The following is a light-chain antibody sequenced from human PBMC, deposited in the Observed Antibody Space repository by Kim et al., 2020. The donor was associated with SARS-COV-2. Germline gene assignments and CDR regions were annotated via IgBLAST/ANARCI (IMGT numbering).Light chain of an antibody. J-gene: IGLJ2*01. CDR3: CSYAGSYTLV. CDR2: DVS. V-gene: IGLV2-11*01. CDR1: SSDVGGYNY. Sequence: QSALTQPRSVSGSPGQSVTISCTGTSSDVGGYNYVSWYQQHPGKAPKLMIYDVSKWPSGVPDRFSGSKSGNTASLTISGLQAEDEADYYCCSYAGSYTLVFGGGTQRTVL.